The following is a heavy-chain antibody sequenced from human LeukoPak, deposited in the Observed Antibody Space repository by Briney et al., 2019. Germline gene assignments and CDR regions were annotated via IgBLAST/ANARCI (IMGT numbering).Heavy chain of an antibody. CDR2: ISAYNGNT. J-gene: IGHJ3*02. CDR3: ARDSPETLSYYDYVWGSYRHHWTSPGDAFDI. V-gene: IGHV1-18*01. D-gene: IGHD3-16*02. Sequence: ASVKVSCKASGYTFTSYGISWVRQAPGQGLEWMGWISAYNGNTNYAQKLQGRVTMTTDTSTSTTYMELRSLRSDDTAVYYCARDSPETLSYYDYVWGSYRHHWTSPGDAFDIWGQGTMVTVSS. CDR1: GYTFTSYG.